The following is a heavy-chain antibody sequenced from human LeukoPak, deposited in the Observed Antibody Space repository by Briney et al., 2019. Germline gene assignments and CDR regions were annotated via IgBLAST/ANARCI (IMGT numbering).Heavy chain of an antibody. CDR2: IYPGDSDT. J-gene: IGHJ4*02. Sequence: LGESLKISCKGSGYSFTSYWIGWVRQMPGKGLEWMGIIYPGDSDTRYSPSFQGQVTISADKSISTAYLQWSSLKASDTAMYYCAEQINGRFLEWLFFDYWGQGTLVTVSS. CDR3: AEQINGRFLEWLFFDY. CDR1: GYSFTSYW. V-gene: IGHV5-51*01. D-gene: IGHD3-3*01.